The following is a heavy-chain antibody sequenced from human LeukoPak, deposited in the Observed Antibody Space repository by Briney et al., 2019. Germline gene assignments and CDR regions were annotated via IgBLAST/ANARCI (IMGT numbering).Heavy chain of an antibody. D-gene: IGHD1-1*01. CDR3: ATGTRRDAFDI. J-gene: IGHJ3*02. CDR1: GFTFSSYS. V-gene: IGHV3-21*01. Sequence: GGSLRLSCAASGFTFSSYSMNWVRQAPGKGLEWVSSISSSSSYIYYADSVKGRFTISRDNAKNSPYLQMNSLRAEDTAVYYCATGTRRDAFDIWGQGTMVTVSS. CDR2: ISSSSSYI.